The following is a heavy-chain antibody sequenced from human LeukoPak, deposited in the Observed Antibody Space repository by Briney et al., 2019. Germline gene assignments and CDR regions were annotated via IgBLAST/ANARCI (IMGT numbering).Heavy chain of an antibody. CDR2: ISAYNGNT. J-gene: IGHJ4*02. CDR1: GYTFTSYG. V-gene: IGHV1-18*01. CDR3: ARVFSSYYDSSGSFDY. Sequence: ASVKVSCKASGYTFTSYGVSWVRQAPGQGLEWMGWISAYNGNTNYAQKLQGRVTMTTDTSTSTAYMELRSLRSDDTAVYYCARVFSSYYDSSGSFDYWGQGTLVTVSS. D-gene: IGHD3-22*01.